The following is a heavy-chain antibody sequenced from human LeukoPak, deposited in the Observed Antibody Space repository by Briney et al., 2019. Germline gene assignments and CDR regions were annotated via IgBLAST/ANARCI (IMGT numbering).Heavy chain of an antibody. CDR1: GYTFTSYG. CDR2: ISAYNGNT. Sequence: ASVKVSCKASGYTFTSYGISWVRQAPEQGLEWMGWISAYNGNTNYAQKLQGRVTMTTDTSTSTAYMELRSLRSDDTAVYYCARDRNRWQSHDYWGQGTLVTVSS. D-gene: IGHD6-13*01. J-gene: IGHJ4*02. CDR3: ARDRNRWQSHDY. V-gene: IGHV1-18*01.